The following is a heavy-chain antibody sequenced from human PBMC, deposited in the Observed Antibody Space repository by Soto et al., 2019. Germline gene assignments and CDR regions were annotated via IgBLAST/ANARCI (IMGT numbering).Heavy chain of an antibody. D-gene: IGHD3-3*01. Sequence: ASVKVSCKASGYTFTSYAMHWVRQAPGQRLEWMGWINAGNGNTKYSQKFQGRVTITRDTSASTAYMELSSLRSEDTAVYYCARDSAYDFWSGYPRYWGQGTLVTVSS. CDR1: GYTFTSYA. CDR2: INAGNGNT. CDR3: ARDSAYDFWSGYPRY. V-gene: IGHV1-3*01. J-gene: IGHJ4*02.